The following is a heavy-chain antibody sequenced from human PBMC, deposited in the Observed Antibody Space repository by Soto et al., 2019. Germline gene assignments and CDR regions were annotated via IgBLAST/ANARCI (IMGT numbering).Heavy chain of an antibody. CDR2: ISYDSININI. CDR1: GFSFSTYA. J-gene: IGHJ4*02. CDR3: AGLYWNQYGTSWL. V-gene: IGHV3-30-3*01. Sequence: GGSLRLSCAASGFSFSTYAMHWVRQAPGKGLEWVAVISYDSININIYYADSVKGRFTISRDNSKNTLYLQMSSLRAEDTAEYYCAGLYWNQYGTSWLWGQGTLLTVSS. D-gene: IGHD5-12*01.